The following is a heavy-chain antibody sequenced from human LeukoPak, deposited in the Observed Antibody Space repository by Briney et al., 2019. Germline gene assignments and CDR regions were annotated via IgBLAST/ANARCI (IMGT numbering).Heavy chain of an antibody. V-gene: IGHV4-59*08. CDR1: GGSIISYY. D-gene: IGHD6-13*01. CDR2: IYYSGST. J-gene: IGHJ6*02. Sequence: PSETLSLTCSVSGGSIISYYWSWIRQPPGKGLEWIGYIYYSGSTNYNPSLKSRVTISIDTSKNQFSLRLSSVTAADTAVYYCARRVAAAGENYYYYGMDVWGQGTTVTVSS. CDR3: ARRVAAAGENYYYYGMDV.